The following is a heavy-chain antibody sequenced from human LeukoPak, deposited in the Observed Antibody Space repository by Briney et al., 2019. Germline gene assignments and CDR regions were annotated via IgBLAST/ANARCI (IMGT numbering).Heavy chain of an antibody. CDR2: IKQDGSKK. CDR1: GLPFSSYW. J-gene: IGHJ4*02. D-gene: IGHD5-24*01. Sequence: PSGGSLRLSCVASGLPFSSYWMTWVRQAPGKGLEWVANIKQDGSKKSYVDSVKGRFTISRDNAKNSLYLQMNSLRAEDTAIYYCTRVGYIDEGIDYWGQGTLVTVSS. V-gene: IGHV3-7*04. CDR3: TRVGYIDEGIDY.